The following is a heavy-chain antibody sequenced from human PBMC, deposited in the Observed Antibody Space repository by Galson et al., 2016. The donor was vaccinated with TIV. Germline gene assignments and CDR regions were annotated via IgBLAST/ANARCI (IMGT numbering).Heavy chain of an antibody. D-gene: IGHD3-16*01. CDR1: GISVNNDW. CDR2: IDTDGTTT. V-gene: IGHV3-74*01. CDR3: VRDRLGWH. J-gene: IGHJ1*01. Sequence: SLRLSCAASGISVNNDWMHWVRQSPEKGLVWVARIDTDGTTTYYADSVKGRFSISRDNAKNTVYLQMNTLIADDTAVYYCVRDRLGWHWGQGTLVTVPS.